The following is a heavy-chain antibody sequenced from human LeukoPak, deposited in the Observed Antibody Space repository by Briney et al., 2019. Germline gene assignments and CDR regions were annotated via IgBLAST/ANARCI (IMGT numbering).Heavy chain of an antibody. D-gene: IGHD3-22*01. CDR1: GFTFSSYG. J-gene: IGHJ6*02. Sequence: GRSLRLSCAASGFTFSSYGMHWVRQAPGKGLEWVAVISYDGSNKYYADSVKGRFTISRDNSKNTLYLQMNSLRAEDTAVYYCAKTYYYDSSGYWKQYYCYYGMDVWGQGTTVTVSS. V-gene: IGHV3-30*18. CDR3: AKTYYYDSSGYWKQYYCYYGMDV. CDR2: ISYDGSNK.